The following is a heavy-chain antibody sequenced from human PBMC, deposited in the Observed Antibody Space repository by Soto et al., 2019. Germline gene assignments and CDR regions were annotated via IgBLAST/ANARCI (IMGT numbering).Heavy chain of an antibody. CDR1: VGSIGSHY. CDR2: VHYGGST. D-gene: IGHD6-6*01. CDR3: ARRDYSTSSLGPGDY. J-gene: IGHJ4*02. Sequence: SETLSLTCFVSVGSIGSHYWSWIRQPPGGGLEWIGYVHYGGSTNYNPSLKSRVTMSVDTSKNQFYLNLSSVTAADTALYFCARRDYSTSSLGPGDYWGQGILVTVSS. V-gene: IGHV4-59*11.